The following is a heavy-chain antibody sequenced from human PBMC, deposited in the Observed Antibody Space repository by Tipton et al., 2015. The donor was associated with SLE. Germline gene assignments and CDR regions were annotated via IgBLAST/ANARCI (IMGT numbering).Heavy chain of an antibody. D-gene: IGHD3-10*01. Sequence: LRLSCTVSGGSISSYYWSWIRQPAGKGLEWIGRIYTSGSTNYNPSLKSRVTMSVDTSKNQFSLKLSSVTAADTAVYYCARVSTYYYGSGSYYRYWYFDLWGRDTLVTVSS. J-gene: IGHJ2*01. CDR2: IYTSGST. CDR1: GGSISSYY. CDR3: ARVSTYYYGSGSYYRYWYFDL. V-gene: IGHV4-4*07.